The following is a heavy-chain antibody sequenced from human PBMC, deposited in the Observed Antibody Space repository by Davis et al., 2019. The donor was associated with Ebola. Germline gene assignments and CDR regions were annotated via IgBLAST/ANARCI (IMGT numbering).Heavy chain of an antibody. CDR2: IYIGGGST. V-gene: IGHV3-66*04. J-gene: IGHJ4*02. D-gene: IGHD2-2*01. CDR3: ATQKSWYQPLGDY. Sequence: PGGSLRLSCAASGFTVSPNYMSWVRQAPGKGLEWISLIYIGGGSTYYADSVKGRFTISMDDSKSTLYLQMNSLRAEDTAVYYCATQKSWYQPLGDYWGQGTLVTVSS. CDR1: GFTVSPNY.